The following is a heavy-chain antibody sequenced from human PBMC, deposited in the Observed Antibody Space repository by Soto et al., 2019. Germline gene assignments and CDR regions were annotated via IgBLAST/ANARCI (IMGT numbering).Heavy chain of an antibody. CDR3: AREEDYYGSGRGDAFDI. D-gene: IGHD3-10*01. CDR1: GGTFSSYA. V-gene: IGHV1-69*13. Sequence: ASVKVSCKASGGTFSSYAISWVRQAPGQGLEWMGGIIPIFGTANYAQKFQGRVTITADESTSTAYMELSSLRSEDTAVYYCAREEDYYGSGRGDAFDIWGQGTMVTVSS. CDR2: IIPIFGTA. J-gene: IGHJ3*02.